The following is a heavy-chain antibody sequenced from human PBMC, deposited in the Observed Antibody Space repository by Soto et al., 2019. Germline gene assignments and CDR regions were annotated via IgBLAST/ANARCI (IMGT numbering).Heavy chain of an antibody. CDR1: GFTFSSYS. D-gene: IGHD2-2*01. CDR2: IWYDGSEK. J-gene: IGHJ6*02. V-gene: IGHV3-33*01. Sequence: QMQLVESGGGVVQPGRSLRLSCGVSGFTFSSYSMHWVRQAPGKGLEWVAVIWYDGSEKYYGDSVKGRFTISRDNSKNTLYLQMDSLRAEDTAVYYCARVAPSNYGMDVWGQGTTVTVSS. CDR3: ARVAPSNYGMDV.